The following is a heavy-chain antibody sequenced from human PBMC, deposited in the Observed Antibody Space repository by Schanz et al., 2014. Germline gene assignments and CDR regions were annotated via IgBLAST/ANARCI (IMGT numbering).Heavy chain of an antibody. D-gene: IGHD6-19*01. J-gene: IGHJ2*01. CDR3: ARLSVAGRPHVNYWYFDL. CDR2: INPNSGDT. Sequence: QMQLVQSGAEVKKPGASVKVSCKASGYTTFTDYYIHWVRQAPGQGLEWMGWINPNSGDTNYAQKFQGWVTMTRDTSISTAYMEVSRLKSDDTAVYYCARLSVAGRPHVNYWYFDLWGRGTLVTGSS. CDR1: GYTTFTDYY. V-gene: IGHV1-2*04.